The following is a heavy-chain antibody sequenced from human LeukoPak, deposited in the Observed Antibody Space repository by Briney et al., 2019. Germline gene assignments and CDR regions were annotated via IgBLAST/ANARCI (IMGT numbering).Heavy chain of an antibody. Sequence: GGSLRLSCAASGFTFSSYAMHWVRQAPGKGLEWVAVISYDGNNKYYADSVKGRFTISRDKSENTLYLQMNSLRAEDTAVYHCARDRAYSDILTGYYGYYYYYAMDVWGQGTTVTVSS. CDR3: ARDRAYSDILTGYYGYYYYYAMDV. V-gene: IGHV3-30-3*01. CDR1: GFTFSSYA. D-gene: IGHD3-9*01. J-gene: IGHJ6*02. CDR2: ISYDGNNK.